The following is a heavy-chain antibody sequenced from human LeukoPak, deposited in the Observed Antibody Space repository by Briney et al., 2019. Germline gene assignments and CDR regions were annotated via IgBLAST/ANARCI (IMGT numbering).Heavy chain of an antibody. CDR1: GFTFSSYS. J-gene: IGHJ4*02. CDR3: ARESYGSGSFDY. V-gene: IGHV3-21*05. Sequence: GGSLRLSCAASGFTFSSYSMNWVRQAPGKGLEWVSYISSSSSYTNYADSVKGRFTISRDNAKNSLYLQMNSLRAEDTAVYYCARESYGSGSFDYWGQGTLVTVSS. CDR2: ISSSSSYT. D-gene: IGHD3-10*01.